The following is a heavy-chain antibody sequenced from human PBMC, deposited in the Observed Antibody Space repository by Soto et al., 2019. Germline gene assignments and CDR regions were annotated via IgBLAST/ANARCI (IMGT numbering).Heavy chain of an antibody. Sequence: QVQLVQSGAEVKKPGASVKVSCKASGYTFTSYGINWVRQAPGQGLEWMGWISAYSGDTNYAQKLQGRVTMTTDTSTSTAYMELRSLRSDDTAVYYCARQPGEYCSSSSCYGAFDIWGQGTMVTVSS. CDR2: ISAYSGDT. J-gene: IGHJ3*02. V-gene: IGHV1-18*01. D-gene: IGHD2-2*01. CDR1: GYTFTSYG. CDR3: ARQPGEYCSSSSCYGAFDI.